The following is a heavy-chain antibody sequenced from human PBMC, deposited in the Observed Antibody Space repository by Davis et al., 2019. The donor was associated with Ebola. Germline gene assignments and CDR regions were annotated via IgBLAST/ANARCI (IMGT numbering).Heavy chain of an antibody. D-gene: IGHD1-26*01. CDR1: GGSISGSIYY. CDR2: IYYSGST. Sequence: MPSETLSLTCTVSGGSISGSIYYWGWIRQPPGKGLEWIGGIYYSGSTYSNSSLKSRVTLSVDTSKDQFSLKLSAVTAADTAVYYCARHGGFTPQTIVGAPNWFDPWGQGTLVTVSS. J-gene: IGHJ5*02. CDR3: ARHGGFTPQTIVGAPNWFDP. V-gene: IGHV4-39*01.